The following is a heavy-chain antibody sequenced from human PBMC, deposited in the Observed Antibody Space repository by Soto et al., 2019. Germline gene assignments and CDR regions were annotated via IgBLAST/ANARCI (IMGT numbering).Heavy chain of an antibody. Sequence: QVQLQESGPGLVKPSGTLSLTCAVASDSISSSNWWRWVSQPPGKGLEWIGEIYPSGSTNYNPFLQSRVTRSVVKSKNQFSLKLSSLTAADTAVYYCAGDSGSGGAFYSWGQGTMVTVSS. J-gene: IGHJ3*02. V-gene: IGHV4-4*02. CDR3: AGDSGSGGAFYS. CDR2: IYPSGST. D-gene: IGHD6-19*01. CDR1: SDSISSSNW.